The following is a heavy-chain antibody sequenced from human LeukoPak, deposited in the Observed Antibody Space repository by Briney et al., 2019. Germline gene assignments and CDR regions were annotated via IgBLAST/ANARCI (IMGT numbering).Heavy chain of an antibody. D-gene: IGHD4-17*01. Sequence: GGPLRLSCAASGFTFSSYSMNWVRQAPGKGLEWVSSITSSSSYIYYADSVKGRFTLSRDHPKNSLYLQMNSLRAEDTALYYCSRPRTASDYWGQGTLVTVSS. V-gene: IGHV3-21*01. CDR2: ITSSSSYI. CDR1: GFTFSSYS. J-gene: IGHJ4*02. CDR3: SRPRTASDY.